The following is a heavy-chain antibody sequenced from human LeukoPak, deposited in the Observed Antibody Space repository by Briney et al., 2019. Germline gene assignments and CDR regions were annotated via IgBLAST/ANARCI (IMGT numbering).Heavy chain of an antibody. Sequence: GGSLRLSCAASGFTFSSYGMHWVRQAPGKGLEWVAFIRYDGSNKYYADSVKGRFTISRDNSKNTLYLQMNSLRAEDTAVYYCAKHGQKCLSTLFDYWGQGTLVTVSS. CDR3: AKHGQKCLSTLFDY. V-gene: IGHV3-30*02. D-gene: IGHD5/OR15-5a*01. CDR2: IRYDGSNK. CDR1: GFTFSSYG. J-gene: IGHJ4*02.